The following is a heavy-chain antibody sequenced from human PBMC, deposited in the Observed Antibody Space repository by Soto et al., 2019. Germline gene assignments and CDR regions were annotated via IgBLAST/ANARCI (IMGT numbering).Heavy chain of an antibody. CDR1: GYSFNIYW. D-gene: IGHD6-13*01. CDR2: IYPGGSDT. CDR3: ARIGQQLVRAYYSYGMDV. V-gene: IGHV5-51*01. J-gene: IGHJ6*02. Sequence: GEYLKISCKGSGYSFNIYWIGWVRQMPGKGLEWMGSIYPGGSDTIYSPSFEGQVTNSADMSISTDYLQWSRLKASDTAMYYCARIGQQLVRAYYSYGMDVWGQGTPVTVSS.